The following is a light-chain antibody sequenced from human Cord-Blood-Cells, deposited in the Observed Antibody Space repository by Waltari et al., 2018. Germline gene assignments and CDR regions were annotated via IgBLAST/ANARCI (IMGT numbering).Light chain of an antibody. Sequence: LSASPGASASLTCTLRSGINVGTYRIYWYQQKPGSPPQYLLRYKSDSDKQQGSGVPSRFSGSKDASANAGILLISGLQSEDEADYYCMIWHSSAWVFGGGTKLTVL. CDR3: MIWHSSAWV. V-gene: IGLV5-45*02. CDR2: YKSDSDK. J-gene: IGLJ3*02. CDR1: SGINVGTYR.